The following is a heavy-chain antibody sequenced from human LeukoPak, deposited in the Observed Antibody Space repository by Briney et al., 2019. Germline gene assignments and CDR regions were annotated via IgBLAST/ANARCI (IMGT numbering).Heavy chain of an antibody. CDR2: ISYDGINK. V-gene: IGHV3-30*09. D-gene: IGHD5-12*01. J-gene: IGHJ6*02. CDR3: ARDMGLRLVFEYGLDV. CDR1: GFTFSSYA. Sequence: GGSLRLSCAASGFTFSSYAIHWVRQAPGKGLEWVAVISYDGINKNYADSVRGRFAISRDNSKNTLYLQVSSLRPEDTAMYYCARDMGLRLVFEYGLDVWGQGTTVTVSS.